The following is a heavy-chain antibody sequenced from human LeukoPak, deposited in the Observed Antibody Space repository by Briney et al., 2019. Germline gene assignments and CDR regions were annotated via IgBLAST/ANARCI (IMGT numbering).Heavy chain of an antibody. CDR3: ARDFDGMDV. J-gene: IGHJ6*02. V-gene: IGHV4-39*07. CDR1: GGSISSSSYY. Sequence: IPSETLSLTCTVSGGSISSSSYYWGWIRQPPGKGLEWIGSIYYSGSTYYNPSLKSRVTISVDTSKNQFSLKLSSVTAADTAVYYCARDFDGMDVWGQGTTVTVSS. CDR2: IYYSGST.